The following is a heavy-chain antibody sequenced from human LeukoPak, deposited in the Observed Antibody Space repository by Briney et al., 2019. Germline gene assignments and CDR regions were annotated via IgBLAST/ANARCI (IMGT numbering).Heavy chain of an antibody. CDR2: IGARDGRT. J-gene: IGHJ6*02. CDR1: GFPFSSYW. CDR3: AKGLYDYALDV. V-gene: IGHV3-23*01. Sequence: GGSLRLSCVASGFPFSSYWMTWVRQAPGKGLDWVALIGARDGRTYYADPVKGRFTISRDNFKNTLYLQMNSLRAEDTAIYYCAKGLYDYALDVWGQGTAVTVSS.